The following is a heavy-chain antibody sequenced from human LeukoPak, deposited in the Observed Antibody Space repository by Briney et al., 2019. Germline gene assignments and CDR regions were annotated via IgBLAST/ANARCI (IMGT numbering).Heavy chain of an antibody. CDR2: MNPNSGNT. CDR1: GYTFTSYD. V-gene: IGHV1-8*03. D-gene: IGHD1-7*01. Sequence: ASVKVSCKASGYTFTSYDINWVRQATGQGLEWMGWMNPNSGNTGYAQKFQGRVTITRNTSISTAYMELSSLRSEDTAVYYCARVGNWNYDPSDYYYYMDVRGKGTTVTDSS. CDR3: ARVGNWNYDPSDYYYYMDV. J-gene: IGHJ6*03.